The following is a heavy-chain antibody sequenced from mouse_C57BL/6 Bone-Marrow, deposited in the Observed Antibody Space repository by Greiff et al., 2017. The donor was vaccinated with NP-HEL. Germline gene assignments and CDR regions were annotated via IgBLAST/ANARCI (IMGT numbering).Heavy chain of an antibody. D-gene: IGHD1-1*01. J-gene: IGHJ2*01. V-gene: IGHV14-2*01. CDR2: IDPEDGET. Sequence: VQLQQSGAELVKPGASVKLSCTASGFTFTDYYMHWVKQRTEQGLEWIGRIDPEDGETNYTQKFKGKATITADTSSNTAYLQLSSLTSEDSAVYYGARGKDYGSDLDGWGKGTTLTVAS. CDR1: GFTFTDYY. CDR3: ARGKDYGSDLDG.